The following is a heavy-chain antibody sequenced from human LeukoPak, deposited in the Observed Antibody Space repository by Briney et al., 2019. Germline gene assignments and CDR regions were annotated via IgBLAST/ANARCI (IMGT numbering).Heavy chain of an antibody. Sequence: GGSLRLSCAASGFSFSSHGMSWVRHAPGKGLEWVSGIIGGAGGTYYADSVKGRFTISRDNAKNTLYLQMNSLRAEDTAVYYCAHGSMYQLDYWGQGTLVTVSS. D-gene: IGHD2-2*01. CDR1: GFSFSSHG. CDR3: AHGSMYQLDY. J-gene: IGHJ4*02. CDR2: IIGGAGGT. V-gene: IGHV3-23*01.